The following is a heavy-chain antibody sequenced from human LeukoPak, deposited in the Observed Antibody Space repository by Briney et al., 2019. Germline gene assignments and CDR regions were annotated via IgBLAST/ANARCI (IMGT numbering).Heavy chain of an antibody. Sequence: SETLSLTCAVYGGSFSGHYWSWIRQPPGKGLEWIGEINHSGSTNYNPSLKSRVTISVDTSKNQFSLKLSSVTAADTAVYYCARGPARGYSYGLINAFDIWGQGTMVTVSS. CDR2: INHSGST. D-gene: IGHD5-18*01. J-gene: IGHJ3*02. V-gene: IGHV4-34*01. CDR3: ARGPARGYSYGLINAFDI. CDR1: GGSFSGHY.